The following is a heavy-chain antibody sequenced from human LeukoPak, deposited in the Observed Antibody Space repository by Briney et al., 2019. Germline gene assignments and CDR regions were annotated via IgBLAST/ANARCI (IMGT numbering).Heavy chain of an antibody. Sequence: GGSLRLSCAASGFTFSSYGMHWVRQAPGKGLEWVAVISYDGSNKYYADSVKGRFTISRDNSKNTLYLQMNSLRAEDTAVYYCARRSGIAVAGAFDCWGQGTLVTVSS. D-gene: IGHD6-19*01. V-gene: IGHV3-30*03. J-gene: IGHJ4*02. CDR2: ISYDGSNK. CDR3: ARRSGIAVAGAFDC. CDR1: GFTFSSYG.